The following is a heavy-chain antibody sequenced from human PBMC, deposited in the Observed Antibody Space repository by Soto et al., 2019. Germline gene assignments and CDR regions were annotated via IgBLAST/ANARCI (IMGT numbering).Heavy chain of an antibody. Sequence: PVGSLRLSGAASGFTFTNYGMSWVRQAPGKGLEWVSAISGGGGSTFYADSVKGRFTISRDNSKNTVSLQMNSLRAEDTALYYCAKGGLWDPRDYWGQGTLVTVSS. V-gene: IGHV3-23*01. CDR3: AKGGLWDPRDY. CDR2: ISGGGGST. J-gene: IGHJ4*02. D-gene: IGHD3-10*01. CDR1: GFTFTNYG.